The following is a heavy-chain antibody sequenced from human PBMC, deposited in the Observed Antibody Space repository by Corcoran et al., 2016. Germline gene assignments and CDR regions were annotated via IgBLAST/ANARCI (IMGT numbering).Heavy chain of an antibody. V-gene: IGHV2-70*01. CDR2: IDWDDDK. CDR3: ALTYDYGGSSGRVDY. Sequence: QVTLRESGPALVKPSQTLPLTCTFSGFTLSTSAMGVCWLRKPPGKALEWLALIDWDDDKYYSTSLKTRLTISKDTSKNQVVLTMTNMDPVDSATYYCALTYDYGGSSGRVDYWGQGTMVTGAS. CDR1: GFTLSTSAMG. D-gene: IGHD3-10*01. J-gene: IGHJ4*02.